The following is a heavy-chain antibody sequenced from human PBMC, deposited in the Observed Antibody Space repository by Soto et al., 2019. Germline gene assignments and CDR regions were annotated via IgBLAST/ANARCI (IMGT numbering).Heavy chain of an antibody. D-gene: IGHD6-19*01. CDR3: ARDLYALVVAGTHLFGY. V-gene: IGHV3-30-3*01. CDR1: GFTLSSYA. CDR2: ISDDGSNK. J-gene: IGHJ4*02. Sequence: QVQLVESGGGVVQPGRSLRLSCAASGFTLSSYALHWVRQAPGKGLEWVALISDDGSNKYYADSVKGRFTISRDNSKSTLYLQINSLRAEDTAVYYCARDLYALVVAGTHLFGYWGQGTLVTVSS.